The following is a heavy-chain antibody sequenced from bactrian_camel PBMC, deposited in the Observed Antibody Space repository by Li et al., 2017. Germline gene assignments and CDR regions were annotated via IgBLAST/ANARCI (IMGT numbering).Heavy chain of an antibody. CDR1: GFTFSSYY. V-gene: IGHV3-2*01. CDR3: ATARSGGSWTNDFGY. D-gene: IGHD2*01. J-gene: IGHJ6*01. CDR2: ITSDGSNT. Sequence: HVQLVESGGGLVQPGGSLTLSCAASGFTFSSYYMTWVRQAPGKGLEWVSSITSDGSNTYYADSVKGRFTISRDNAKNTVYLQMNSLKSEDTALYFCATARSGGSWTNDFGYWGHGTQVTVS.